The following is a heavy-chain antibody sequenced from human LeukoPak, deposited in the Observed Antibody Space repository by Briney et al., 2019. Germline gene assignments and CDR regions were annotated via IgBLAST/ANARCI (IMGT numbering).Heavy chain of an antibody. J-gene: IGHJ4*02. V-gene: IGHV3-7*03. CDR3: AKRSGYDFWSGRVGDY. D-gene: IGHD3-3*01. CDR2: IKQDGSEK. Sequence: GGSLRLSCAASGFTFSSYWMSWVRQAPGKGLEWVANIKQDGSEKYYVDSVKGRFTISRDNAKNSLYLQMNSLRAEDTAVYYCAKRSGYDFWSGRVGDYWGQGTLVTVSS. CDR1: GFTFSSYW.